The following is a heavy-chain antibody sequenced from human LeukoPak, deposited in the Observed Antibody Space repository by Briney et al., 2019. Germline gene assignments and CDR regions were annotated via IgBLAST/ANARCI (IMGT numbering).Heavy chain of an antibody. J-gene: IGHJ4*02. CDR3: AREQTFPYFDS. CDR1: GFTVSKNY. V-gene: IGHV3-66*01. Sequence: GGSLRLSCAASGFTVSKNYMNWVRQAPGKGLEWVSVIYSGGSTYYADSVKGRFTISRDNSKNTPYLQMNSLRAEDTAVYYCAREQTFPYFDSWGQGTLVTVSS. D-gene: IGHD3-16*01. CDR2: IYSGGST.